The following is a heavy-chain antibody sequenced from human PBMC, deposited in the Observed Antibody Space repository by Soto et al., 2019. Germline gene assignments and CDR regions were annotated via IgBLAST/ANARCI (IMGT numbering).Heavy chain of an antibody. J-gene: IGHJ4*02. CDR2: IKSKTDGGTT. CDR3: TTEDIVVVVAATAKVY. CDR1: GFTFSNAW. Sequence: GGSLRLSCAASGFTFSNAWMSWVRQAPGKGLEWVGRIKSKTDGGTTDYAAPVKGRFTISRDDSKNTLYLQMNSLKTEDTAVYYCTTEDIVVVVAATAKVYWGQGTLVTVSS. V-gene: IGHV3-15*01. D-gene: IGHD2-15*01.